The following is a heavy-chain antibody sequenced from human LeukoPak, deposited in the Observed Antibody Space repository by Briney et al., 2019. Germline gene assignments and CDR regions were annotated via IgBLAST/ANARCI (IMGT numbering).Heavy chain of an antibody. CDR3: ASYGSWCLSYYFDY. J-gene: IGHJ4*02. CDR2: ISDLGDT. D-gene: IGHD6-13*01. CDR1: GLTFGSYA. Sequence: GGSLRLSCATSGLTFGSYALSWVRQAPGKGLEWVSAISDLGDTYYADSVKGRFTISRDNSKHTIYLQMTSLRAEDTAVYYCASYGSWCLSYYFDYWGQGTLVTVSS. V-gene: IGHV3-23*01.